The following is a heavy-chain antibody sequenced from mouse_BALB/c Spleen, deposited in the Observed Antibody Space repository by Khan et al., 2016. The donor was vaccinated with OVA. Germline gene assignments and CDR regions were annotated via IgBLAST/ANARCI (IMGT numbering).Heavy chain of an antibody. CDR2: FFPNSGGS. CDR3: VRSGYGSFAF. Sequence: VRLQQSGPEVVKPGASVQISCKASGYTFTDYNMDWVKQSHGKSLEWIGYFFPNSGGSGYNQKFKTKATLTVDISYSTAYMYLHSLTSEDSAIYYCVRSGYGSFAFWGQGTLVTVSA. CDR1: GYTFTDYN. J-gene: IGHJ3*01. V-gene: IGHV1S29*02. D-gene: IGHD1-2*01.